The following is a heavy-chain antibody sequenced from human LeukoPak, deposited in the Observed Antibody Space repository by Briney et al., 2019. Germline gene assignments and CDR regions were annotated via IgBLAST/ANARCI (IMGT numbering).Heavy chain of an antibody. CDR3: AREARLRARYNWFDP. J-gene: IGHJ5*02. V-gene: IGHV3-30*03. CDR2: ISYDGSDK. D-gene: IGHD4-17*01. CDR1: RFTFSNYV. Sequence: GGSLRLSCAASRFTFSNYVMHWVRQAPGKGLEWVAVISYDGSDKYYADSVKGRFTISRDNSKNTLYLQMNSLRAEDTAVYYCAREARLRARYNWFDPWGQGTLVTVSS.